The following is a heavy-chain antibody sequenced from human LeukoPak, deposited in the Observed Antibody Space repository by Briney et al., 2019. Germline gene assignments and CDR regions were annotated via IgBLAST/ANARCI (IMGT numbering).Heavy chain of an antibody. D-gene: IGHD6-19*01. CDR2: IYSGGST. J-gene: IGHJ4*02. CDR1: GFTVSSNY. Sequence: GGSLRLSCAASGFTVSSNYMSWVRQAPGKGLEWVSVIYSGGSTYYADSVKGRFTISRDNSKNTLYLQMNSLRAEDTAVYYCANGQWLVSSLDYWGQGTLVTVSS. CDR3: ANGQWLVSSLDY. V-gene: IGHV3-66*01.